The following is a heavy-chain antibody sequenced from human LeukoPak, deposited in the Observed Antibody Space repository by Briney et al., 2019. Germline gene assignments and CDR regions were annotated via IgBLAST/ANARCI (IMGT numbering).Heavy chain of an antibody. V-gene: IGHV1-2*02. CDR3: ATDARRTYPEYYFDY. CDR1: GYTFTGYH. J-gene: IGHJ4*02. Sequence: ASVRVSCKASGYTFTGYHMHWVRQAPGQGLEWMGWINPNSGGTNYAQKFQGRVTMTRDTSISTAYMELSRLTSDDTAVYYCATDARRTYPEYYFDYWGQGTVVTVS. CDR2: INPNSGGT.